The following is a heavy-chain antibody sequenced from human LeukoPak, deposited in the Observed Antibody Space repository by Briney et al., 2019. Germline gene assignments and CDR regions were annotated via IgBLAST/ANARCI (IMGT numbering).Heavy chain of an antibody. CDR1: GFIFSNYW. Sequence: GGSLRLSCAASGFIFSNYWMSWVRQAPGKGLEWVANIKHDGSDKYYVDSVKGRFTISRDNGKNSLYLEMNSLRAEDTAMYYCARSMRRGSYDPWGQGALVTVSS. CDR2: IKHDGSDK. CDR3: ARSMRRGSYDP. V-gene: IGHV3-7*03. D-gene: IGHD3-16*01. J-gene: IGHJ5*02.